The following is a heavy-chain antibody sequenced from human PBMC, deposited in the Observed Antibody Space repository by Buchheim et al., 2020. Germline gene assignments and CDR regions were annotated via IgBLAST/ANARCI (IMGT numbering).Heavy chain of an antibody. CDR1: GYTFTGYY. CDR2: INPNSGGT. D-gene: IGHD3-22*01. J-gene: IGHJ4*02. Sequence: QVQLVQSGAEVKKPGASVKVSCKASGYTFTGYYMHWVRQAPGQGLEWMGWINPNSGGTNSAQKFQGRVTMTRDTSISTAHMELSRLTSDDTAVYYCARAEDTSGYHSAHWGQGTL. CDR3: ARAEDTSGYHSAH. V-gene: IGHV1-2*02.